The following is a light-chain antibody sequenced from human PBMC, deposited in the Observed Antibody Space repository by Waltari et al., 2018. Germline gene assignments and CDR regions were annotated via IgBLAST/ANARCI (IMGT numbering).Light chain of an antibody. Sequence: DIQMTQSPSTLSASVGDRVTITCRASQSISTWCAWYQQKPGKDPKLLIYKASNLESGVPSRFSGSGSGTEFTLTISSLQPDDFATYFCQQYNSYSITFGQGTRLEIK. CDR2: KAS. J-gene: IGKJ5*01. CDR3: QQYNSYSIT. CDR1: QSISTW. V-gene: IGKV1-5*03.